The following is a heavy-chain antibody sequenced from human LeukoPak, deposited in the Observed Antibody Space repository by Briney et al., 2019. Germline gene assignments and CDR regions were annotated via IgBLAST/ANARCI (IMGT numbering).Heavy chain of an antibody. D-gene: IGHD3-10*01. CDR3: ARREGRITMVRGVRGRPFDY. Sequence: SETLSLTCAVYGGSFSGYYWSWIRQPPGKGLEWIGEINHSGSTNYNPCLKSRVTISVDTSKNQFSLKLSSVTAADTAVYYCARREGRITMVRGVRGRPFDYWGQGTLVTVSS. J-gene: IGHJ4*02. V-gene: IGHV4-34*01. CDR1: GGSFSGYY. CDR2: INHSGST.